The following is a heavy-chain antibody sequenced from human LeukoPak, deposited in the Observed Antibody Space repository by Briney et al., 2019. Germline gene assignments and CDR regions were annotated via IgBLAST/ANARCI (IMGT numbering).Heavy chain of an antibody. D-gene: IGHD5-18*01. J-gene: IGHJ4*02. CDR2: ISSTGSTI. CDR1: GFTFSSYE. V-gene: IGHV3-48*03. Sequence: GGSLRLSCAASGFTFSSYEVNWVRQAPGKGLEWVSYISSTGSTIYYADSVKGRFTISRDNAKNSLYLQMNSLRAEDTAVYYCARPIFTAMITPGYWGQGTLVTVSS. CDR3: ARPIFTAMITPGY.